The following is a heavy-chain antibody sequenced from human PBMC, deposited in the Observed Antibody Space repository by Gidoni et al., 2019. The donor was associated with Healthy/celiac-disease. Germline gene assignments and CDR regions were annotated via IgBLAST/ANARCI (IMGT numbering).Heavy chain of an antibody. D-gene: IGHD3-10*01. CDR1: GFTFSSYG. Sequence: QVQQVESGGGVVQPGRSVRLSCAASGFTFSSYGMHWVRQAPGKGLEWVAVISYDGINKYYADSVQGRFTISRDNSKNTLYLQMNSLRAEDTAVYYCAKDIGEAGLDYWGQGTLVTVSS. CDR3: AKDIGEAGLDY. CDR2: ISYDGINK. J-gene: IGHJ4*02. V-gene: IGHV3-30*18.